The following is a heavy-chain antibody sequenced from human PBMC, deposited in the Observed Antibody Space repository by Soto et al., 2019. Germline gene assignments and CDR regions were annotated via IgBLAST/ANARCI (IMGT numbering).Heavy chain of an antibody. CDR3: AKDRIVMIRGVMNYYGMDV. Sequence: QVQLVESGGGVVQPGRSLRLSCAASGFTFSNYGMHWVRQAPGKGLEWVAFILYDGSDKYFADSVKGRFTISRDNSKNTLDLQMNSLRAEDTAVYYCAKDRIVMIRGVMNYYGMDVWGQGPTVTVSS. D-gene: IGHD3-10*01. CDR1: GFTFSNYG. J-gene: IGHJ6*02. V-gene: IGHV3-30*18. CDR2: ILYDGSDK.